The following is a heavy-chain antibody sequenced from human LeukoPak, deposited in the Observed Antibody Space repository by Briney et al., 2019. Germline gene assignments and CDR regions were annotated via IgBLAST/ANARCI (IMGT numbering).Heavy chain of an antibody. CDR2: MNPNSGNT. D-gene: IGHD3-10*01. J-gene: IGHJ3*02. V-gene: IGHV1-8*01. CDR1: GYTFTSYD. CDR3: ARGVTGYYYGSGSYGNNDAFDI. Sequence: GASVKVSCKASGYTFTSYDINWVRQATGQGLEWMGWMNPNSGNTGYAQKFQGRVTMTRNTSISTAYMELSSLRSEDTAVYYCARGVTGYYYGSGSYGNNDAFDIWGQGTMVTVSS.